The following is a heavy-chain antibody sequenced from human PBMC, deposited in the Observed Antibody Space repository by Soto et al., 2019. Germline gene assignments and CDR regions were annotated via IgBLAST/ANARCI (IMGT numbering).Heavy chain of an antibody. J-gene: IGHJ5*02. D-gene: IGHD3-10*01. CDR2: INHSGST. CDR1: GGSFSGYY. CDR3: ARQYGSGSYYWFDP. V-gene: IGHV4-34*01. Sequence: QVQLQQWGAGLLKPSETLSLTCAVYGGSFSGYYWSWICQPPGKGLEGIGEINHSGSTNYNPSLKSRVTISVDTSKNQFSLKMRSLTDADTAVYYCARQYGSGSYYWFDPWGQGTLVTVSS.